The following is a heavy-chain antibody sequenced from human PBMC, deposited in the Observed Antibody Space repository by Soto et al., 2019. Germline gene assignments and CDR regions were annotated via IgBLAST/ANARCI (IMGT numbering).Heavy chain of an antibody. V-gene: IGHV3-74*01. Sequence: GGSLRLSCAASGFTFSSYAMHWVRQAPGKGLEWVSRINSDGSSTSYADSVKGRFTISRDNAKNTLYLQMNSLRAEDTAVYYCARCPRSGYGDYAGFDYWGQGTLVTVSS. CDR3: ARCPRSGYGDYAGFDY. D-gene: IGHD4-17*01. J-gene: IGHJ4*02. CDR2: INSDGSST. CDR1: GFTFSSYA.